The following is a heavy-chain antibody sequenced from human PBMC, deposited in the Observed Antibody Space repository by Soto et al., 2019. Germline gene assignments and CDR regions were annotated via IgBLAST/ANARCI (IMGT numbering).Heavy chain of an antibody. V-gene: IGHV3-21*01. Sequence: GGSLRLSCAVSGFTFNSYSMNWVRQAPGKGLEWVSSISSFSNYMYYTDSVKGRFTISRDNARNSLYLQMNSLRAEDTAVYYCAPYCGGDCYSKMYYFDYWGQGTLVTVSS. CDR3: APYCGGDCYSKMYYFDY. J-gene: IGHJ4*02. CDR2: ISSFSNYM. D-gene: IGHD2-21*02. CDR1: GFTFNSYS.